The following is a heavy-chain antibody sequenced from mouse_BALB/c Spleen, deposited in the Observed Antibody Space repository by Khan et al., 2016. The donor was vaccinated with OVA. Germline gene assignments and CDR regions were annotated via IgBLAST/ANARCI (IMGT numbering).Heavy chain of an antibody. CDR3: TRSFFYGYYFDQ. Sequence: EVELVESGGGLVQPGGSRKLSCAASGFTFSSFGMHWVRQAPEKGLEWVAYISSDSNTIYYADTVKGRFTISRDNSKNTLFLQMPSLRSEDTAMYYCTRSFFYGYYFDQWGQGTTRTVSS. CDR1: GFTFSSFG. V-gene: IGHV5-17*02. J-gene: IGHJ2*01. D-gene: IGHD1-1*01. CDR2: ISSDSNTI.